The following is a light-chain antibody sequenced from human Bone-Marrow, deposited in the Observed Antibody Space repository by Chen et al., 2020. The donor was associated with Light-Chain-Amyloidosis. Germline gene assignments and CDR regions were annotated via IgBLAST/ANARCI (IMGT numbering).Light chain of an antibody. CDR3: QVWDRSSDRPV. CDR2: DDS. V-gene: IGLV3-21*02. CDR1: NIGSTS. J-gene: IGLJ3*02. Sequence: SYVLTQPSSVSVAPGQTATIACGGNNIGSTSVHWYQQTPGQAPLLVVYDDSDRTSGIPVRLSGSNSGNTATLTISRVEAGDEADYSCQVWDRSSDRPVFGGGTKLTVL.